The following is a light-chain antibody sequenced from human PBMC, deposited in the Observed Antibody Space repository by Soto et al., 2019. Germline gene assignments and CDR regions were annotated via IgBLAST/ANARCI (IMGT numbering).Light chain of an antibody. J-gene: IGKJ2*01. CDR1: QSISTY. CDR3: QHRSNWPLGT. V-gene: IGKV3-11*01. CDR2: DAS. Sequence: EIVLTQSPATLSLSPGERGTFSCRASQSISTYLAWYQQRPGQAPRLLIYDASNRATGIPTRLSGSGSGTDFTLTIGSQEPVDFAGYYSQHRSNWPLGTFGQGTKLEIK.